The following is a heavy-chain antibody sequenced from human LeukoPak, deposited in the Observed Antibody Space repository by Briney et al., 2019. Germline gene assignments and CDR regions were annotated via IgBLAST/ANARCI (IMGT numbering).Heavy chain of an antibody. Sequence: SETLSLTCTVSGGSISSYYWSWIRQPAGKGLEWIGRIYTSGSPNYNPSLKSRVTMSVDTSKNQFSLKLSSVTAADTAVYYCAADYGDYQFFDYWGQGTLVTVSS. CDR1: GGSISSYY. CDR2: IYTSGSP. CDR3: AADYGDYQFFDY. J-gene: IGHJ4*02. V-gene: IGHV4-4*07. D-gene: IGHD4-17*01.